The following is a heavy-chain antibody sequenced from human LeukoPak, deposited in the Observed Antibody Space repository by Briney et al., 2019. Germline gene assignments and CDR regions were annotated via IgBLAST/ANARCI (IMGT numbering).Heavy chain of an antibody. CDR1: GFTFDDYG. Sequence: RAGGSLRLSCAASGFTFDDYGMSWVRQAPGKGLEWVSGINWNGGSTGYADSVKGRFTISRDNAKNSLYLQMNSLRAEVTALYYCARDSSSGWYGEDYWGQGTLVTVSS. J-gene: IGHJ4*02. CDR3: ARDSSSGWYGEDY. V-gene: IGHV3-20*04. CDR2: INWNGGST. D-gene: IGHD6-19*01.